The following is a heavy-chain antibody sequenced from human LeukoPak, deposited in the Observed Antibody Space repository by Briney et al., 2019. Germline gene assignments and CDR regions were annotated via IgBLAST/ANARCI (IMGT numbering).Heavy chain of an antibody. CDR1: GYTFTGYY. D-gene: IGHD6-19*01. V-gene: IGHV1-2*02. CDR2: INPNSGGT. CDR3: ARALRSSGWYYPKY. Sequence: GASVKVSCKASGYTFTGYYMHWVRQAPGQGLEWMGWINPNSGGTNYAQKFQGRVTMTRDTSISTAYMELSRLRSDDTAVYYCARALRSSGWYYPKYWGQGTLVTVSS. J-gene: IGHJ4*02.